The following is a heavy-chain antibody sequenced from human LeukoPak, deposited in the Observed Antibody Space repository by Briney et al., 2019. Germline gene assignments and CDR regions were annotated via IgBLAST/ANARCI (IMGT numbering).Heavy chain of an antibody. D-gene: IGHD6-13*01. CDR3: AITTTIAAAGLDY. CDR1: GYTFTGHY. J-gene: IGHJ4*02. Sequence: ASVKVSCKASGYTFTGHYLHWVRQAPGQGLEWMGWINPNRGGTKYAQKFQGRGTMTRDTPISTAYMELSRLSSDDTAVYYCAITTTIAAAGLDYWGQGTLVTVSS. CDR2: INPNRGGT. V-gene: IGHV1-2*02.